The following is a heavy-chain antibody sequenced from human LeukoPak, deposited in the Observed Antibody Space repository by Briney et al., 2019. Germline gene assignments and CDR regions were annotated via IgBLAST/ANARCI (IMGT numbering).Heavy chain of an antibody. J-gene: IGHJ4*02. CDR3: ATTFSSIAAVPDDY. V-gene: IGHV1-8*01. CDR2: MNPNTGNT. D-gene: IGHD6-13*01. Sequence: ASVKVSCKASGYTFNSYDINWVRQATGQGLEWMGWMNPNTGNTGYGERFQGRVTMTRDNSISTAYMELNSLTSEDTAVYYCATTFSSIAAVPDDYWGQGTLVTVSS. CDR1: GYTFNSYD.